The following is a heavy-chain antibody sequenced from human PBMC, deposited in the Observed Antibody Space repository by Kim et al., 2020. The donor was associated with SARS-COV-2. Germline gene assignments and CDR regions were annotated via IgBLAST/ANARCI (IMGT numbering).Heavy chain of an antibody. V-gene: IGHV4-39*01. Sequence: SETLSLTCTVSGGSISSSSYYWGWIRQPPGKGLEWIGSIYYSGSTYYNPSLKSRVTISVDTSKNQFSLKLSSVTAADTAVYYCASDGYSYANGLVCWGQGTLVTVSS. J-gene: IGHJ4*02. CDR1: GGSISSSSYY. D-gene: IGHD5-18*01. CDR3: ASDGYSYANGLVC. CDR2: IYYSGST.